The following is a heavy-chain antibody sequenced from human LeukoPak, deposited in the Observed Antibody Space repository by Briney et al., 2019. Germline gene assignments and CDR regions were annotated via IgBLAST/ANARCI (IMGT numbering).Heavy chain of an antibody. CDR1: GDSITSYY. D-gene: IGHD2-15*01. CDR2: IYYSGIT. Sequence: SETLSLTCTVSGDSITSYYWSWIRQPPGKGLEWIGYIYYSGITNYNPSLKSRVTTSVDTSKNQFPLKLSSVTAADAAVYFCARRINYFDYWGQGILVTVSS. CDR3: ARRINYFDY. V-gene: IGHV4-59*08. J-gene: IGHJ4*02.